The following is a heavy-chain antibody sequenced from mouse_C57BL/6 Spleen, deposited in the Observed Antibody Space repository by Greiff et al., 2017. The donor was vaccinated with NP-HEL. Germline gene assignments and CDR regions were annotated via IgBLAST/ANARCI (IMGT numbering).Heavy chain of an antibody. V-gene: IGHV5-4*03. D-gene: IGHD1-1*01. CDR2: ISDGGSYT. Sequence: EVKLMESGGGLVKPGGSLKLSCAASGFTFSSYAMSWVRQTPEKRLEWVATISDGGSYTYYPDNVKGRFTISRDNAKNNLYLQMSHLKSEDTAMYYCARSYYYGRTIYYAMDYWGQGTSVTVSS. CDR1: GFTFSSYA. CDR3: ARSYYYGRTIYYAMDY. J-gene: IGHJ4*01.